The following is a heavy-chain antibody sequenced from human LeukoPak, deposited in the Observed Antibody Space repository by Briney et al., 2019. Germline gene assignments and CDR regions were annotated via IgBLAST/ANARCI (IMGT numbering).Heavy chain of an antibody. CDR1: QFTFSTYA. V-gene: IGHV3-23*01. J-gene: IGHJ6*04. D-gene: IGHD6-13*01. CDR3: AKSAAAGSGYYNFFVDV. CDR2: ISTSDSRT. Sequence: GGSLRLSCTASQFTFSTYAMSWVRQAPGKGLEWVSGISTSDSRTYYADSVKGRFVISRDNSKNTLYLQMNSLRAEDTAVYYCAKSAAAGSGYYNFFVDVWGNGTSVTVSS.